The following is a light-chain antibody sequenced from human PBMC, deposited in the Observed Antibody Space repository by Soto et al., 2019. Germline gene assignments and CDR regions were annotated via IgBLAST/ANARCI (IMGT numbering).Light chain of an antibody. J-gene: IGLJ1*01. CDR2: DVT. Sequence: QSALTQPASVSGSPGQSITISCTRTASNVGTYNYVSWYQQYPDKVPKLLIYDVTKRPPGVSDRFSGSKSGNTASLTISGLQAEDEADYYCNSYTSSQTGVFGTGTKLTVL. V-gene: IGLV2-14*01. CDR1: ASNVGTYNY. CDR3: NSYTSSQTGV.